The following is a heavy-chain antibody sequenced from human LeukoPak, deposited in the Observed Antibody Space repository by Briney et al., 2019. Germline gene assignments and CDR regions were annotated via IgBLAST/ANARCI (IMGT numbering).Heavy chain of an antibody. CDR2: ISPVGST. D-gene: IGHD2-15*01. V-gene: IGHV4-4*02. Sequence: SETLSLTCTVSGDSISSSYWWSWVRQPPGKRLEWIGKISPVGSTNYNPSLKSRVTISVDKSNNQLSLKLTSVTAADTAIYYCARDYCSDGSCYPTYDYWGQGTLVTVSS. CDR3: ARDYCSDGSCYPTYDY. CDR1: GDSISSSYW. J-gene: IGHJ4*02.